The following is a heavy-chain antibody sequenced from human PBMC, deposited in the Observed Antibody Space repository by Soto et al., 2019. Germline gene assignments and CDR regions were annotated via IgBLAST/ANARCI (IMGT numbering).Heavy chain of an antibody. Sequence: QVQLVQSGAEVKKPGSSVKVSCKASGGTFSSYAISWVRQAPGQGLEWMGGIIPIFGTANYAQKFQGRVTITADESTSTAYMELSSLRSEDTVVYYCARDPPSSSGYYYYGMDVWGQGTTVTVSS. D-gene: IGHD6-6*01. J-gene: IGHJ6*02. V-gene: IGHV1-69*01. CDR2: IIPIFGTA. CDR1: GGTFSSYA. CDR3: ARDPPSSSGYYYYGMDV.